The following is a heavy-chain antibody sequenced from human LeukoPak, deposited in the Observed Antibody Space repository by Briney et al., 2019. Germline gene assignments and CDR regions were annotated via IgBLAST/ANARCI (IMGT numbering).Heavy chain of an antibody. Sequence: GGTLRLSCAASGFPFSSYSMHWVRQAPGNGLEWVAVISNDGSHKYYADSVKGRFIISRDNSKNTLSLQMNTLRPDDTAVFYCARDPNRLADYGGDYFDTGAREPWSPSPQ. J-gene: IGHJ4*02. CDR1: GFPFSSYS. D-gene: IGHD4-23*01. CDR3: ARDPNRLADYGGDYFDT. CDR2: ISNDGSHK. V-gene: IGHV3-30*04.